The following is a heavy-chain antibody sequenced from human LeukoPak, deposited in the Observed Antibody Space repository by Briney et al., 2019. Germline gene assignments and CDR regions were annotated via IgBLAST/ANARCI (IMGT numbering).Heavy chain of an antibody. CDR1: GYTFTGYY. D-gene: IGHD4-17*01. CDR2: INPNSGGT. V-gene: IGHV1-2*02. J-gene: IGHJ5*02. Sequence: ASVKVSCKASGYTFTGYYMHWVRQAPGQGLERMGWINPNSGGTNYAQKFQGRVTMTRDTSISTAYMELSRLRSDDTAVYYCATGDYGDYLGWFDPWGQGTLVTVSS. CDR3: ATGDYGDYLGWFDP.